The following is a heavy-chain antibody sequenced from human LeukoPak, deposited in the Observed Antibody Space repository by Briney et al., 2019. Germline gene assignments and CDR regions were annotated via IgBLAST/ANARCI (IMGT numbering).Heavy chain of an antibody. Sequence: SETLSLTCTVSGGSISSYYWGWIRQPPGKGLEWIGSIYYSGSTYYNPSLKSRVTISVDTSKNQFSLKLSSVTAADTAVYYCARDRGSSGYFGEYYFDYWGQGTLVTVSS. V-gene: IGHV4-39*07. D-gene: IGHD3-22*01. CDR3: ARDRGSSGYFGEYYFDY. J-gene: IGHJ4*02. CDR1: GGSISSYY. CDR2: IYYSGST.